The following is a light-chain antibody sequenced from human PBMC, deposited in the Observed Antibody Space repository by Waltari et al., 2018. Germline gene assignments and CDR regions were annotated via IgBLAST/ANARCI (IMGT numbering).Light chain of an antibody. CDR3: QHYVSLPVT. CDR1: QSLSIY. CDR2: HAS. J-gene: IGKJ1*01. Sequence: EIVLTQSPGTLSLSPGERAPLSCRASQSLSIYLAWYQQKPGRAPRLLIYHASSRATGVPDRFSGSGSGTDFSLTISRLEPEDFAVYYCQHYVSLPVTFGQGTKVEIK. V-gene: IGKV3-20*01.